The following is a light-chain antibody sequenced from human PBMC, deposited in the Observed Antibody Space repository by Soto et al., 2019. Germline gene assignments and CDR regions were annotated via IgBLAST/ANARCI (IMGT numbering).Light chain of an antibody. Sequence: EIVLTQSPGTLSLSPGERASLSCRASQTIGSTYLAWYQQKPGQAPRLLIYGASSRATSIPDRFSGSGSGTDFTLTITRLEPEDSAMYYCQQYGSSPSFGGGTKVEIK. CDR1: QTIGSTY. CDR2: GAS. CDR3: QQYGSSPS. J-gene: IGKJ4*01. V-gene: IGKV3-20*01.